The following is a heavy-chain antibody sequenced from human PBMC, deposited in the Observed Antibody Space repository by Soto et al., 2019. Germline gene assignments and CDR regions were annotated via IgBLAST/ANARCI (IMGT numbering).Heavy chain of an antibody. J-gene: IGHJ4*02. CDR2: INHSGST. V-gene: IGHV4-34*01. CDR3: ARVGGDGYNRSYYFDY. CDR1: GGSFSGYY. D-gene: IGHD5-12*01. Sequence: QVQLQQWGAGLLKPSETLSLTCAVYGGSFSGYYWSWIRQPPGKGLEWIGEINHSGSTNYNPSLKSRVTISVDTSKNQFSLKLSSVTAADTAVYYCARVGGDGYNRSYYFDYWGQGTLVTVSS.